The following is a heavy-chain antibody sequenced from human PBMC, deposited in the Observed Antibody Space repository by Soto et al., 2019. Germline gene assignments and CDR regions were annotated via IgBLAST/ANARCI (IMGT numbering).Heavy chain of an antibody. CDR2: ISAYNGNT. CDR3: ARDAAVGLFDY. CDR1: GYTFTSYA. D-gene: IGHD1-26*01. Sequence: ASVKVSCKASGYTFTSYAMHWVRQAPGQRLEWMGWISAYNGNTKYAQKLQGRVTMTTDTSTSTAYMELRSLRSDDTAVYYCARDAAVGLFDYWGQGTPVTVSS. J-gene: IGHJ4*02. V-gene: IGHV1-18*01.